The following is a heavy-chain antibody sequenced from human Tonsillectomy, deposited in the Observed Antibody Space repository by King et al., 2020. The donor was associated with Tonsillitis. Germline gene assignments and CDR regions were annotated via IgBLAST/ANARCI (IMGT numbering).Heavy chain of an antibody. CDR2: VSGSGGGI. J-gene: IGHJ4*02. CDR3: AKGHAGSGSTVTTSFDS. CDR1: GFTFYNYA. Sequence: VQLGEAGGGLVQPGGSLRLSCVASGFTFYNYAMNWVRQDPGKGLEWVSGVSGSGGGISYADSVKGRFTISRDKSKNTLYLQMSGLRAEDTAVYYCAKGHAGSGSTVTTSFDSWGQGTLVTVSS. D-gene: IGHD4-17*01. V-gene: IGHV3-23*04.